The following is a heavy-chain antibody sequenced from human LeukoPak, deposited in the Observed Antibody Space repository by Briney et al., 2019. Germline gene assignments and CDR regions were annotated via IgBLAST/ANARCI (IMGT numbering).Heavy chain of an antibody. CDR3: AKVGPPYYYYYYGMDV. Sequence: PGGSLRLSCAASGFTFSGSGMSWVRQAPGKGLEGVSAISGSGGSTYYADSVKGRFTISRDNFHNTLYLQMNRLRDEDTAVYYCAKVGPPYYYYYYGMDVWGQGTTVTVSS. J-gene: IGHJ6*02. V-gene: IGHV3-23*01. CDR2: ISGSGGST. CDR1: GFTFSGSG.